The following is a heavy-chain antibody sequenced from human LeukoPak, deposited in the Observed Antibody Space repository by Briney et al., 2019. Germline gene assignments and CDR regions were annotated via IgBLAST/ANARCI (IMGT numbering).Heavy chain of an antibody. CDR1: AGAISSYS. V-gene: IGHV4-59*01. CDR3: ARDGLYDSSGYYMDS. J-gene: IGHJ4*02. D-gene: IGHD3-22*01. Sequence: PSEALSLTCTVSAGAISSYSWSWIQQPPGKGLKWIGYIYYSGGTKYNPSLMSRVTISVDRAQSQFALSLSSATAADTAVYYCARDGLYDSSGYYMDSWGQGTLVIVSS. CDR2: IYYSGGT.